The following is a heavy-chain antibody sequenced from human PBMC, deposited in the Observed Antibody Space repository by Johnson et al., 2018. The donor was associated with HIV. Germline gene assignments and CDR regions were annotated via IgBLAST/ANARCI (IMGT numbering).Heavy chain of an antibody. D-gene: IGHD2-21*02. J-gene: IGHJ3*02. V-gene: IGHV3-66*01. CDR2: NYSGGST. CDR1: GFTVSSNY. Sequence: VQLVESGGGLVKPGGSLRLSCAASGFTVSSNYMSWVRQAPGKGLEWVSVNYSGGSTYYADSVKGRFTISRDNSKNTLYLQMNSLRAEDTAVYYCARDHRAYCGGDCHDAFDIWGQGTMVTVSS. CDR3: ARDHRAYCGGDCHDAFDI.